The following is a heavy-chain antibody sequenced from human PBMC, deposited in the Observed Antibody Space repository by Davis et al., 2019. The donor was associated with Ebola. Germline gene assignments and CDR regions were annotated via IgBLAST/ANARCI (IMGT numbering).Heavy chain of an antibody. J-gene: IGHJ3*02. D-gene: IGHD1-26*01. CDR2: ISGSGGST. V-gene: IGHV3-23*01. CDR3: AKRDNSGRYVDAFDI. Sequence: GGSLRLSCAVSGFTFSSHGMHWVRQAPGKGLEWVSAISGSGGSTYYADSVKGRFTISRDNAKNSLYLQMDSLRAEDTALYYCAKRDNSGRYVDAFDIWGQGTMVTVSS. CDR1: GFTFSSHG.